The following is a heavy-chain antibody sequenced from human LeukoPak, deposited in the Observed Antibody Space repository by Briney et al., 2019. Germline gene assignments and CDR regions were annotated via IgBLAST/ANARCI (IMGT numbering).Heavy chain of an antibody. CDR2: FDPEDGET. CDR1: GYTLTELS. CDR3: ATGQHCGGDCYSPLDY. D-gene: IGHD2-21*02. J-gene: IGHJ4*02. V-gene: IGHV1-24*01. Sequence: ASVKVSCKVSGYTLTELSMHWVRQAPGKGLEWMGGFDPEDGETIYAQKFQGRVTMTEDTSTDIAYMELSSLRSEDTAVYYCATGQHCGGDCYSPLDYWGQGTLVTASS.